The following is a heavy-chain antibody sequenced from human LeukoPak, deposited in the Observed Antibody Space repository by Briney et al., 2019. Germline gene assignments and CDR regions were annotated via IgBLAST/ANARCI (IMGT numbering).Heavy chain of an antibody. J-gene: IGHJ4*02. CDR2: IYYSGST. CDR3: ARSIYSGTSNFDY. CDR1: GASISSYY. D-gene: IGHD1-26*01. V-gene: IGHV4-59*01. Sequence: SGTLSLTCTVSGASISSYYWSWIRQPPGKGLEWIGYIYYSGSTNYNPSLQSRVTISIDTSKNQFSLKLSSVTAADTAVYYCARSIYSGTSNFDYWGQGTLVTVSS.